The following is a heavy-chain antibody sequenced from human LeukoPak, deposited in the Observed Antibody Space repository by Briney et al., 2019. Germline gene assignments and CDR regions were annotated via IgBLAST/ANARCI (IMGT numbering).Heavy chain of an antibody. CDR2: ISSSSSYI. CDR1: GLTFSSYS. J-gene: IGHJ4*02. CDR3: ARDWYCSGGSCYSFDY. Sequence: PGGSLRLSCAASGLTFSSYSMNWVRQAPGKGLEWVSSISSSSSYIYYADSVTGRFTISRDNAKNSLYLQMNSLRAEDTAVYYCARDWYCSGGSCYSFDYWGQGTLVTVSS. D-gene: IGHD2-15*01. V-gene: IGHV3-21*01.